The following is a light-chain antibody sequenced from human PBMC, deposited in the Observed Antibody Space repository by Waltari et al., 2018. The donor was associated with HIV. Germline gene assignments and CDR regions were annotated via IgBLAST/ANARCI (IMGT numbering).Light chain of an antibody. CDR1: QDVSDS. Sequence: AIRMTQSPISLSASIGDKVTITCRASQDVSDSLAWYQKRPGKAPRLLIFGASTLQSGVPSIFSGSRSGPDFTLTIGCLQSEDFATYYCQQYFDFPPTFGPGTKVDF. CDR3: QQYFDFPPT. CDR2: GAS. J-gene: IGKJ3*01. V-gene: IGKV1-8*01.